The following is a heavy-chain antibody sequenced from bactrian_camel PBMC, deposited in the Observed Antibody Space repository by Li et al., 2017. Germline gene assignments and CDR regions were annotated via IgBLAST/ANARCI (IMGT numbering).Heavy chain of an antibody. CDR2: LNDDGTT. J-gene: IGHJ6*01. D-gene: IGHD5*01. CDR1: GFSFDGQG. Sequence: SGFSFDGQGMGWYRGPGTECELVAHLNDDGTTDYADSVKGRFTISRDNARNTLYLQMNSLKTEGTAVYYCAAPDYGLGSWGYWSQGTQVTVS. V-gene: IGHV3S55*01. CDR3: AAPDYGLGSWGY.